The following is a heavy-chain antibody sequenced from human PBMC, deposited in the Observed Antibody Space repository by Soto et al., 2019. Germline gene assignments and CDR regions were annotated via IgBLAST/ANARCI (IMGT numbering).Heavy chain of an antibody. CDR1: GFTFSSYG. CDR3: AKGHQNYDFWSGYYLV. D-gene: IGHD3-3*01. CDR2: ISYDGSNK. Sequence: GGSLRLSCAASGFTFSSYGMHWVRQAPGKGLEWVAVISYDGSNKYYADSVKGRFTISRDNSKNTLYLQMNSLRAEDTAVYYCAKGHQNYDFWSGYYLVWGQGTTVTVSS. J-gene: IGHJ6*02. V-gene: IGHV3-30*18.